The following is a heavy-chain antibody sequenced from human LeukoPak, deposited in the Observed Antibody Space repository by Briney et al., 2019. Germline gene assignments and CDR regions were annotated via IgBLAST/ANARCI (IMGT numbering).Heavy chain of an antibody. CDR3: ARGDLVGADDTNFDY. CDR1: GYTFTSYD. Sequence: ASVKVSCKASGYTFTSYDINWVRQATGQGLEWMGGMNPNSGNTGYAQKFQGRVTITRNTSISAAYMELSSLRSDDTAVYYCARGDLVGADDTNFDYWGQGTLVTVSS. J-gene: IGHJ4*02. D-gene: IGHD1-26*01. CDR2: MNPNSGNT. V-gene: IGHV1-8*03.